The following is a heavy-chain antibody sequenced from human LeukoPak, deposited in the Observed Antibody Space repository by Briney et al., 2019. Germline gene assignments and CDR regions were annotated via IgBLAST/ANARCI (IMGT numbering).Heavy chain of an antibody. CDR1: GYTFTGYY. CDR3: ARVTGVPAAMYGVYYSYYMDV. J-gene: IGHJ6*03. V-gene: IGHV1-2*02. D-gene: IGHD2-2*01. CDR2: INPNSGGT. Sequence: ASVKVSCKASGYTFTGYYMHWVRQAPGQGLEWMGWINPNSGGTNYAQKLQGRVTMTTDTSTSTAYMELRSMRSDDKAVYYCARVTGVPAAMYGVYYSYYMDVWGKGTTVTISS.